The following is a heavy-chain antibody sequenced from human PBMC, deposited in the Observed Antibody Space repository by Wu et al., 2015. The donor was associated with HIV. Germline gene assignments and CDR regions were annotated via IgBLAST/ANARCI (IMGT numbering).Heavy chain of an antibody. J-gene: IGHJ6*02. CDR2: MNPNSGNT. Sequence: QVQLVQSGTEVKKPGASVKVSCKASGYTFTTYDINWVRQATGQGLEYMGWMNPNSGNTGYGQKFQGRVTMTRNTSLSTAYMELSSLRSEDTAVYYCARAYSSRYNDYYYYYGMDVWGQGTTVTVSS. V-gene: IGHV1-8*01. D-gene: IGHD6-13*01. CDR3: ARAYSSRYNDYYYYYGMDV. CDR1: GYTFTTYD.